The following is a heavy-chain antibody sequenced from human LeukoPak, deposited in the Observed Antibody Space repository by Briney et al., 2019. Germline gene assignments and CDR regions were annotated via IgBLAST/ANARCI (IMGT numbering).Heavy chain of an antibody. D-gene: IGHD3-16*01. CDR2: IKQDESEE. CDR3: ARELWELDAFDV. V-gene: IGHV3-7*03. CDR1: EFTFSSYS. Sequence: GGSLRLSCAASEFTFSSYSMNWVRQAPGKGLEWVANIKQDESEEYYADSVKGRFTISGDNAKNSLYLQMNSLRPEDSAMYYCARELWELDAFDVWGQGTMVIVSS. J-gene: IGHJ3*01.